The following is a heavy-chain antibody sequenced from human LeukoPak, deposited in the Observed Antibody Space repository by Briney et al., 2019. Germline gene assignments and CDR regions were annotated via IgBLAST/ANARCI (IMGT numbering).Heavy chain of an antibody. J-gene: IGHJ4*02. V-gene: IGHV3-30*18. D-gene: IGHD5-12*01. CDR2: ISYDGSNK. CDR3: AKEGGTGYHDY. Sequence: GGSLRLSCAASGFTFSSYGMHWVRQAPGKGLEWVAVISYDGSNKYYADSVKGRFTISRDNSKNKLYLQMNSLRAEDTAVYYCAKEGGTGYHDYWGQGTLVTVSS. CDR1: GFTFSSYG.